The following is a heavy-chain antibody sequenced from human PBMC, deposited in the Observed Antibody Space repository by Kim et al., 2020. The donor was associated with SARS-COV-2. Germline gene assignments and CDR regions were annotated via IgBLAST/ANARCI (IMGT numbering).Heavy chain of an antibody. J-gene: IGHJ5*02. Sequence: GGSLRLSCAASGFTFSSYAMSWVRQAPGKGLEWVSAISGSGGSTYYADSVKGRFTISRDNSKNTLYLQMNSLRAEDTAVYYCAKHLRRVVVAATPNWFDPWGQGTLVTVSS. CDR2: ISGSGGST. CDR1: GFTFSSYA. CDR3: AKHLRRVVVAATPNWFDP. V-gene: IGHV3-23*01. D-gene: IGHD2-15*01.